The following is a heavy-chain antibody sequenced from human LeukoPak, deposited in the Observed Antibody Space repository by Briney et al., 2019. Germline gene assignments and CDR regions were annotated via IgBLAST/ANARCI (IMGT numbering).Heavy chain of an antibody. CDR1: GGTFISYA. CDR2: IIPIFGTA. Sequence: SVKVSCKASGGTFISYAISWVRQAPGQGLEWMGGIIPIFGTANYAQKFQGRVTITADESTSTAYMELSSLRSEDTAVYYCASGWWDSSSWYSWFDPWGQGTLVTVSS. V-gene: IGHV1-69*13. J-gene: IGHJ5*02. D-gene: IGHD6-13*01. CDR3: ASGWWDSSSWYSWFDP.